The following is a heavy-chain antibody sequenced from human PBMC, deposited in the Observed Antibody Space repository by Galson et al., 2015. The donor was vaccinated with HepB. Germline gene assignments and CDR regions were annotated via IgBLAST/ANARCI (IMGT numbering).Heavy chain of an antibody. Sequence: SLRLSCAASGFTFSSYWMSWVRQAPGKGLEWVANIKQDGSEKYYVDSVKGRFTISRDNAKNSLYLQMNSLRAEDTAVYYCARESGWRYYYYGMDVWGQGTTVTVSS. J-gene: IGHJ6*02. CDR2: IKQDGSEK. CDR3: ARESGWRYYYYGMDV. V-gene: IGHV3-7*03. CDR1: GFTFSSYW. D-gene: IGHD6-19*01.